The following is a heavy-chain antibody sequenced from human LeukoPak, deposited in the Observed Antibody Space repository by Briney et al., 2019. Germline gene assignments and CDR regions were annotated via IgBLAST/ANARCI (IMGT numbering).Heavy chain of an antibody. V-gene: IGHV3-23*01. Sequence: GSLRLSCAASGFTFSSNAMSWVRQAPGKGLEWVSAISGSGGSTYYADSVKGRFTISRDNSKNTLYLQMNSLRAEDTAVYYCAKRGSETPYFDYWGQGTLVTVSS. CDR2: ISGSGGST. J-gene: IGHJ4*02. D-gene: IGHD3-16*01. CDR1: GFTFSSNA. CDR3: AKRGSETPYFDY.